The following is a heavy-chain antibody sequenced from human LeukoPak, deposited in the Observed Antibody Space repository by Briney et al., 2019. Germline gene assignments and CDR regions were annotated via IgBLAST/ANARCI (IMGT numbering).Heavy chain of an antibody. V-gene: IGHV1-8*01. D-gene: IGHD5-18*01. CDR1: GYTFTSYD. CDR3: ARARGYSYGYSDS. CDR2: MNPNSGNT. Sequence: ASVKVSCKASGYTFTSYDINWVRQATGQGLEWMGWMNPNSGNTGYAQKFQGRVTMTRNTSIRTAYMELSSLRSEDTAVYYCARARGYSYGYSDSRGQGTLVTVSS. J-gene: IGHJ4*02.